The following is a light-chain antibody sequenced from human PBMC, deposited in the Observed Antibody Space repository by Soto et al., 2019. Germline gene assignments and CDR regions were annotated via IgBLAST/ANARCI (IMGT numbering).Light chain of an antibody. CDR1: QNINNY. J-gene: IGKJ5*01. Sequence: SQVTEPPSGVYASVRDRVRITCQASQNINNYLNWYQQKPGRAPKLLIYDASNLEAGVPSRFRGSGSGTDFTFTISRLPPEDCATYYCLPSENLPPFAQGTRLEIK. V-gene: IGKV1-33*01. CDR3: LPSENLPP. CDR2: DAS.